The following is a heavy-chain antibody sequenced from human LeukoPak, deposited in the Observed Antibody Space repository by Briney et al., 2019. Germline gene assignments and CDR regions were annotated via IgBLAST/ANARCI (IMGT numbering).Heavy chain of an antibody. J-gene: IGHJ3*02. CDR2: MNPNSGDT. Sequence: ASVEVSCKASGYTFTSYDINWVRRATGQGLEWMGWMNPNSGDTGYAQKFQGRVTITRDTSISTAYMELSSLRSEDTAVYYCASSWKGYSGYGGDAFDIWGQGTLVTVSS. D-gene: IGHD5-12*01. CDR1: GYTFTSYD. V-gene: IGHV1-8*03. CDR3: ASSWKGYSGYGGDAFDI.